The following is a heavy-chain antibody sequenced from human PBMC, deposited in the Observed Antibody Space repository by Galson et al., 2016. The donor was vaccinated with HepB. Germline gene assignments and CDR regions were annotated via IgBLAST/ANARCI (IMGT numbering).Heavy chain of an antibody. CDR1: GFTFTSSA. Sequence: SVKVSCKASGFTFTSSAVQWVRQARGQRLEWIGWIVVGSGNTKYAQKFQERVTITRDMSTSTAYMELSSLRSEDTAVSYCAAENQVLRFLEWLSPYYYYGMDVWGQGTTVTVSS. D-gene: IGHD3-3*01. CDR3: AAENQVLRFLEWLSPYYYYGMDV. V-gene: IGHV1-58*01. J-gene: IGHJ6*02. CDR2: IVVGSGNT.